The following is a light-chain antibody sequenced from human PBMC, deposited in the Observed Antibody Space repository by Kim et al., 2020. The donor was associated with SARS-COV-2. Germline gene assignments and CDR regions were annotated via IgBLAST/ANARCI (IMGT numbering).Light chain of an antibody. CDR2: GAS. J-gene: IGKJ4*01. Sequence: EIVLTQSPGTLSLSPGERATLSCRASQSVSSSYLAWYQQKPGQAPRLLIYGASSSATGIPDRFSGSGSGTDFTLTISRLEPEDFAVYYCQQYGSSPLTFGGGTKVDIK. V-gene: IGKV3-20*01. CDR1: QSVSSSY. CDR3: QQYGSSPLT.